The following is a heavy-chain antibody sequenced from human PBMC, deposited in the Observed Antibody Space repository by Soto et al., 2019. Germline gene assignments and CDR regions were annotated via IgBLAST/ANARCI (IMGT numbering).Heavy chain of an antibody. V-gene: IGHV1-18*01. CDR1: GYTFASYG. Sequence: QVQLVQSGAEVKKPGASVKVSCKASGYTFASYGINWVRQAPGQGLEWLGWISPYDGYTHYAQILQDRVCMTTDTSAKTANMELRSLRSDDSAMYYGARGGYYESSGARNYYCYEMNVWGQGTAVTVSS. CDR3: ARGGYYESSGARNYYCYEMNV. J-gene: IGHJ6*02. CDR2: ISPYDGYT. D-gene: IGHD3-22*01.